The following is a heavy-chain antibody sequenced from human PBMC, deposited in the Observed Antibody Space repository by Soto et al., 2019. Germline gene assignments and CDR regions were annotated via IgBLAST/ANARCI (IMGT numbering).Heavy chain of an antibody. J-gene: IGHJ4*02. CDR2: INSDGST. Sequence: EVQLVESGGGLVQPGGSLRLSCVVSGFTVTSHFMNWFRQAPGKGLEWVSVINSDGSTFYADSVKGRFIISRDHCQNTVYLQMDSLRGYDSALYYCAREGAVALDYWGQGTLVTVSS. D-gene: IGHD6-19*01. CDR1: GFTVTSHF. V-gene: IGHV3-66*01. CDR3: AREGAVALDY.